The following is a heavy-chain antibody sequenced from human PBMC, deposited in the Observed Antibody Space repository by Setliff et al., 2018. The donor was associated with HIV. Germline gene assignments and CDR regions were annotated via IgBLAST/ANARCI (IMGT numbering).Heavy chain of an antibody. J-gene: IGHJ3*02. V-gene: IGHV3-30*04. D-gene: IGHD6-13*01. CDR1: GFTFSSYA. Sequence: GGSLRLSCGASGFTFSSYAMSWVRQAPGKGLEWVAVISYDGSNKYYADSVKGRFTISRDNSKNSLYLQMSSLRAEDTAVYYCARDGELGYAFDIWGQGTMVTVSS. CDR3: ARDGELGYAFDI. CDR2: ISYDGSNK.